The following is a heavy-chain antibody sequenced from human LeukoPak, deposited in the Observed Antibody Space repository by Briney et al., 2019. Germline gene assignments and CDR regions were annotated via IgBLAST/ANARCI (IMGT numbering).Heavy chain of an antibody. V-gene: IGHV4-61*01. CDR3: ARASYCSSTSCYAGIFNWFDP. J-gene: IGHJ5*02. Sequence: SQTLSLTCTVSGGSISSGSYYWSWIRQPPGKGLEWIGYIYYSGSTNYNPSLKSRVTISVDTSKNQFSLKLSSVTAADTAVYYCARASYCSSTSCYAGIFNWFDPWGQGTLVTVSS. D-gene: IGHD2-2*01. CDR2: IYYSGST. CDR1: GGSISSGSYY.